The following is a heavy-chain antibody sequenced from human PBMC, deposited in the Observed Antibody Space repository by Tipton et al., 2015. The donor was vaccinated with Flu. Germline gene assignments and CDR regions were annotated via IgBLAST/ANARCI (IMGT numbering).Heavy chain of an antibody. Sequence: GLVKPSETLSLTCSVRDVSFNGYYWTWIRQPPGKGLEWIGEIDHSGSPNYSPSLKGRVTLSVDTSKNQFSLTLTSVTAADTALYYCGSSGNDFWSGYFASWGQGTLVTVSS. J-gene: IGHJ5*01. CDR2: IDHSGSP. D-gene: IGHD3-3*01. V-gene: IGHV4-34*01. CDR3: GSSGNDFWSGYFAS. CDR1: DVSFNGYY.